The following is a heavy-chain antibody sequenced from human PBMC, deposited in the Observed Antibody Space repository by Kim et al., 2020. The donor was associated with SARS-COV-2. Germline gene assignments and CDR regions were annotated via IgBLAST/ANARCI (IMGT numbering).Heavy chain of an antibody. CDR3: VTTARYGAS. CDR1: GFTFSDYY. Sequence: GGSLRLSCAASGFTFSDYYMSWIRQAPGKGLECLSYISGSSSDTNYADSVKGRFTISRDNANNSLYLQMNSLRAEDTAMYYCVTTARYGASWGQGTLVTVSS. J-gene: IGHJ5*02. D-gene: IGHD1-1*01. V-gene: IGHV3-11*03. CDR2: ISGSSSDT.